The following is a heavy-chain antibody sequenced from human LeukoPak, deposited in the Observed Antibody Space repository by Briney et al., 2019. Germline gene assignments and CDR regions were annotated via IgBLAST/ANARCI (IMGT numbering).Heavy chain of an antibody. D-gene: IGHD1-14*01. CDR3: AKGKVNHLGGLDY. Sequence: GGSLRLSCAVSGFSFSSYAMSWVRQAPGKGREWVSTVSETGDGTYYADSVKGRFIISRDNSNSTFYLQMDSLRADDPAMYYCAKGKVNHLGGLDYWGQGTLVTVSS. CDR1: GFSFSSYA. CDR2: VSETGDGT. J-gene: IGHJ4*02. V-gene: IGHV3-23*01.